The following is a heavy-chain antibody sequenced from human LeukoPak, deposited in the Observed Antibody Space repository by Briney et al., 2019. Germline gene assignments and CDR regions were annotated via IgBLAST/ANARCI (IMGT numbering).Heavy chain of an antibody. J-gene: IGHJ6*02. CDR1: GFTFSSYS. V-gene: IGHV3-21*01. CDR2: ISSSSSYI. Sequence: GGSLRLSCAASGFTFSSYSTNWVRQAPGKGLEWVSSISSSSSYIYYADSVKGRFTISRDNAKNSLYLQMNSLRAEDTAVYYCARLGVHYYYGMDVWGQGTTVTVSS. CDR3: ARLGVHYYYGMDV. D-gene: IGHD2-8*01.